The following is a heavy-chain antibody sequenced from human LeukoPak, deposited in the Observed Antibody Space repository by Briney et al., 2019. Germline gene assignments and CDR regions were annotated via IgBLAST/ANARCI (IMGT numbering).Heavy chain of an antibody. CDR3: ARDPTTADYYDSSGYAFDI. D-gene: IGHD3-22*01. J-gene: IGHJ3*02. V-gene: IGHV3-23*01. CDR2: ISGSGGNT. CDR1: GLTFSSDA. Sequence: GGSLRLSCAASGLTFSSDAMNWVRQAPGKGLEWGSAISGSGGNTYYADSVKGRFTISRDNSKNTLYLQMNSLRAEDTAVYYCARDPTTADYYDSSGYAFDIWGQGTMVTVSS.